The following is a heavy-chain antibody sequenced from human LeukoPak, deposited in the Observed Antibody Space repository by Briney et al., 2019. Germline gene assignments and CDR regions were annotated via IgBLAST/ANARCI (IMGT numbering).Heavy chain of an antibody. CDR2: IYSSGTT. D-gene: IGHD3-22*01. V-gene: IGHV4-4*07. CDR1: GGSISSYY. Sequence: PSETLSLTCTVSGGSISSYYWSWIRQPAGKGLEWIGRIYSSGTTNYNPSLKSRVTVSVDTSKNQFSLRLNSVTAADTAVYYCARGTDSSGFYNSYFDPWGQGTLVTVSS. J-gene: IGHJ5*02. CDR3: ARGTDSSGFYNSYFDP.